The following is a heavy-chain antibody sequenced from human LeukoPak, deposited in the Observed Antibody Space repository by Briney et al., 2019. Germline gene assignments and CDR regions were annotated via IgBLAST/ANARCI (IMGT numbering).Heavy chain of an antibody. Sequence: SETLSLTYTDSGGSSSNYYWSWIRQSPGKGLEWIGDICYSGSTNYNPSLKSRVTISVDTSKNQFSLKLSSVTAADTAVYYCPRLPTVTFFDYWGQGTLVTVSS. CDR2: ICYSGST. D-gene: IGHD4-17*01. CDR3: PRLPTVTFFDY. CDR1: GGSSSNYY. V-gene: IGHV4-59*08. J-gene: IGHJ4*02.